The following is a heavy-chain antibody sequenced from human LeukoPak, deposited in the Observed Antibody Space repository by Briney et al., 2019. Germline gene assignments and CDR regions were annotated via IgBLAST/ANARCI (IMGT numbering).Heavy chain of an antibody. V-gene: IGHV4-59*01. Sequence: SETLSLTCTGSGGSISSYYWSWIRQPPGKGLEWIGYIYYSGSTNYTPSLKSRVTISVDTSKNQFSLKLSSVTAADTAVYYCARADSYSSGWYGGLDYWGQGTLVTVSS. J-gene: IGHJ4*02. CDR1: GGSISSYY. D-gene: IGHD6-19*01. CDR2: IYYSGST. CDR3: ARADSYSSGWYGGLDY.